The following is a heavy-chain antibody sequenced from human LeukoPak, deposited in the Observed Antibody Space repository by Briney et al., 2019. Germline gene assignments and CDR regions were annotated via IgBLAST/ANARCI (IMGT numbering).Heavy chain of an antibody. D-gene: IGHD2-2*02. CDR3: TTDPIVVVPAAIPGAFDI. J-gene: IGHJ3*02. Sequence: GGSLRLSCAASGFTFSNAWMSWVRQAPGKGLEWVGRIKSKTDGGTTDYAAPVKGRFTISRDDSKNTPYLQMNSLKTEDTAVYYCTTDPIVVVPAAIPGAFDIWGQGTMVTVSS. CDR2: IKSKTDGGTT. V-gene: IGHV3-15*01. CDR1: GFTFSNAW.